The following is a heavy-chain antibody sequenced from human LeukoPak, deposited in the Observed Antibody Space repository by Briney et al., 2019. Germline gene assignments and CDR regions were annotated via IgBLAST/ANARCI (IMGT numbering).Heavy chain of an antibody. Sequence: PGGSLRLSCAASGFTFSSYAMHWVRQAPGKGLEWVAVISFDGINKYYADSVKGRFTISRDNSKNTLYLQMNSLRAEDTAVYYCARDFYSGSSIDYWGQGTLVTVSS. CDR3: ARDFYSGSSIDY. CDR1: GFTFSSYA. D-gene: IGHD1-26*01. CDR2: ISFDGINK. J-gene: IGHJ4*02. V-gene: IGHV3-30*04.